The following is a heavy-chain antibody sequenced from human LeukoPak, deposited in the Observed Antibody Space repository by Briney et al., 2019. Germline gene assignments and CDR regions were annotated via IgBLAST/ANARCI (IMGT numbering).Heavy chain of an antibody. V-gene: IGHV3-23*01. CDR3: AKTSLSDASGHYYYMDV. CDR1: GFTFSSYS. Sequence: GGSLRLSCAASGFTFSSYSMSWVRQAPGKGLEWVSAISGSGGSTYYADSVKGRFTISRDNSKNTLYLQVNNLRTEDTALYYCAKTSLSDASGHYYYMDVWGKGTTVTVSS. D-gene: IGHD3-3*01. J-gene: IGHJ6*03. CDR2: ISGSGGST.